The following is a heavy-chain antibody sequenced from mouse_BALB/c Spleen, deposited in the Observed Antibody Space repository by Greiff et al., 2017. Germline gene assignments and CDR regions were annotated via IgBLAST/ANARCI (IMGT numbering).Heavy chain of an antibody. Sequence: EVQLVESGTVLARPGASVKMSCKASGYTFTSYWMHWVKQRPGQGLEWIGAIYPGNSDTSYNQKFKGKAKLTAVTSTSTAYMELSSLTNEDSAVYYCTRVYGSSPYYAMDYWGQGTSVTVSS. V-gene: IGHV1-5*01. CDR1: GYTFTSYW. CDR3: TRVYGSSPYYAMDY. J-gene: IGHJ4*01. CDR2: IYPGNSDT. D-gene: IGHD1-1*01.